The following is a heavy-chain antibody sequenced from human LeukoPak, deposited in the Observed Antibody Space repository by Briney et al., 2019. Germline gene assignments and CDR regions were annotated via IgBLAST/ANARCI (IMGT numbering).Heavy chain of an antibody. V-gene: IGHV3-23*01. D-gene: IGHD2-15*01. CDR3: AQGGYFAFDI. Sequence: PGGSLRLSCAASGFTFSTYDMQWVRQAPGKGLEWVSGISRSGRTHYTDSVKGRFSISRDNSKDTLYLQMNSLRAEDTAVYYCAQGGYFAFDIWGQGTMVAVSS. CDR2: ISRSGRT. CDR1: GFTFSTYD. J-gene: IGHJ3*02.